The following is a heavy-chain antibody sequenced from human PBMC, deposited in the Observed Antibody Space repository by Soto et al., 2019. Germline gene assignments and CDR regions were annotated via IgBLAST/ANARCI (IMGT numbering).Heavy chain of an antibody. J-gene: IGHJ3*01. CDR1: GDSVSSNSAP. D-gene: IGHD1-26*01. CDR2: TYYRSKWYN. CDR3: AREYSGSAFHV. V-gene: IGHV6-1*01. Sequence: SQTLSLTCAISGDSVSSNSAPGNWIRQSPSRGPEWLGRTYYRSKWYNDYAVSVKSRITVNPDTSKNQYPQQLNSLPPEDTAVYYCAREYSGSAFHVWGQGTRVTVSS.